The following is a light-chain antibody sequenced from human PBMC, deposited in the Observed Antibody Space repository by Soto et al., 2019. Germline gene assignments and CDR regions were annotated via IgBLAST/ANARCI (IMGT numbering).Light chain of an antibody. V-gene: IGKV3-20*01. Sequence: VVLTQSPATLSLSPGERATLSCRADQPVSANYLAWYQQKPGQAPRLLIYGASSRATGIPARFSGSGSGTDFTLTITRLEPEVFAVFFCHQYGSSAFTFGPLTQVDIK. CDR1: QPVSANY. CDR3: HQYGSSAFT. J-gene: IGKJ3*01. CDR2: GAS.